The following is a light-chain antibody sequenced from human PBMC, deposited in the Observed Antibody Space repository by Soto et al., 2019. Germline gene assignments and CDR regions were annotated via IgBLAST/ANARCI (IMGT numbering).Light chain of an antibody. V-gene: IGKV3-20*01. CDR1: QRVSIRR. CDR2: GDS. CDR3: QQHHTSWT. J-gene: IGKJ1*01. Sequence: IVLTQSPGTLSLSPGERATLSCRASQRVSIRRIAWYQQKPGQAPRLVIDGDSDRATGIPDRFSASGSGTAFSLTISRLEPEDFALDYCQQHHTSWTFGQGTKVEIK.